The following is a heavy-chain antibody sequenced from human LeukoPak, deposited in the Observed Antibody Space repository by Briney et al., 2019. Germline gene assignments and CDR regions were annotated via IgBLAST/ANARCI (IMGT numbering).Heavy chain of an antibody. CDR3: ARGNGYGAMGY. J-gene: IGHJ4*02. CDR2: ISPSGGST. V-gene: IGHV1-46*01. D-gene: IGHD5-18*01. CDR1: GYTFTSDY. Sequence: ASVNVSCKASGYTFTSDYMYWVRQAPGQGLEWMGIISPSGGSTNYAQKFQGRVTMTRDTSTSTVYMELSSLRSEDTAVYFCARGNGYGAMGYWGQGTLVTVSS.